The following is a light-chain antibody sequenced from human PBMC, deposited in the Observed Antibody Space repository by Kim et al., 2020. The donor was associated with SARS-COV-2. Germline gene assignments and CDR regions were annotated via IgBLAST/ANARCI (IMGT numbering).Light chain of an antibody. CDR1: SGHSSYA. V-gene: IGLV4-69*01. J-gene: IGLJ3*02. Sequence: QLVLTQSPSASASLGASVKLTCTLSSGHSSYAIAWHQQQPEKGPRYLMKLNSDGSHSKGDGIPDRFSGSSSGAERYLTISSRQSEDEADYYCQTWGTGSHVVFGGGTQLTVL. CDR3: QTWGTGSHVV. CDR2: LNSDGSH.